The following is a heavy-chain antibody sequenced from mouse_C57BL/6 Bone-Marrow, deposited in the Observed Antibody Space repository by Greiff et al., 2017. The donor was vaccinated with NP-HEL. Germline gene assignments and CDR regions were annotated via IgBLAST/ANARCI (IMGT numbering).Heavy chain of an antibody. CDR2: INPYNGDT. Sequence: VQLKQSGPELVKPGDSVKISCKASGYSFTGYFMNWVMQSHGKSLEWIGRINPYNGDTFYNQKFKGKATLTVDKSSSTAHMELRSLTSEDSAVYYCVYYDYDWAKDYRGQGTSVTVSS. J-gene: IGHJ4*01. D-gene: IGHD2-4*01. V-gene: IGHV1-20*01. CDR3: VYYDYDWAKDY. CDR1: GYSFTGYF.